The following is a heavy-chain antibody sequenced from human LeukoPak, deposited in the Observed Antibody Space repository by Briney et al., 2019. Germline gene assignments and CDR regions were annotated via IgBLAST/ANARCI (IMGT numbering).Heavy chain of an antibody. D-gene: IGHD5-12*01. CDR2: INSDGSST. V-gene: IGHV3-74*01. CDR3: ARVISGYDYEDY. CDR1: GYSFTSYW. Sequence: GESLKISCKGSGYSFTSYWIGWVRQMPGKGLVWVSRINSDGSSTSYADSVKGRFTISRDNAKNTLYLQMNSLRAEDTAVYYCARVISGYDYEDYWGQGTLVTVSS. J-gene: IGHJ4*02.